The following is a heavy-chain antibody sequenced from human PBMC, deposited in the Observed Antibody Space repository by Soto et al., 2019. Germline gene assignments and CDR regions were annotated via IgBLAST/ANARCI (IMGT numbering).Heavy chain of an antibody. J-gene: IGHJ5*02. CDR2: IYYSGST. D-gene: IGHD3-10*01. CDR1: GGSISSGGYY. Sequence: PSETLSLTCTVSGGSISSGGYYWSWIRQHPGKGLEWIGYIYYSGSTYYNPSLKSRVTISVDTSKNQFSLKLSSVTAADTAVYYCATDRYYGSGSYSFRWFDPWGQGTLVNVSS. V-gene: IGHV4-31*03. CDR3: ATDRYYGSGSYSFRWFDP.